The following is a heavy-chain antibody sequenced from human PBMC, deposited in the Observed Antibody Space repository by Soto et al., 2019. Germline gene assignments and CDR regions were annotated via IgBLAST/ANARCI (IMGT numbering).Heavy chain of an antibody. D-gene: IGHD5-18*01. J-gene: IGHJ4*02. CDR3: AKDKYVDKAFDY. V-gene: IGHV3-30*18. Sequence: QPGGSLRLSCAASGFTFNSNGMHWVRQAPGQGLEWVAVISYDGSNKYYADSVKGRFTISRDNSKNTLSLQMNSLRAEDTAVYYCAKDKYVDKAFDYWGQGTLVTVSS. CDR2: ISYDGSNK. CDR1: GFTFNSNG.